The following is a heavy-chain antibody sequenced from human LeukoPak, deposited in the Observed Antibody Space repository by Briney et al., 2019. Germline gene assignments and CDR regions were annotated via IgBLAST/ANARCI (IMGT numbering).Heavy chain of an antibody. V-gene: IGHV1-69*13. Sequence: SVKVSCKASGGTFSSYAISWVRQAPGQGLEWTGGIIPIFGTANYAQKFQGRVTITADESTSTAYMELSSLRSEDTAVYYCARGRGYCSAGSCYQIASYYFDYWGQGTLVTVSS. CDR3: ARGRGYCSAGSCYQIASYYFDY. CDR2: IIPIFGTA. CDR1: GGTFSSYA. J-gene: IGHJ4*02. D-gene: IGHD2-15*01.